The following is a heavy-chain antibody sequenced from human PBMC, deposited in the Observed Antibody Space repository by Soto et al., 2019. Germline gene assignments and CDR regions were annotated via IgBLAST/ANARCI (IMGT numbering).Heavy chain of an antibody. V-gene: IGHV3-23*01. CDR1: GFTFSSFA. J-gene: IGHJ4*02. Sequence: GSLRLSCAASGFTFSSFALGWVRQAPGKGLEWVSAISGSGDGTDYADSVKGRFTISRDNSKNTLYLQMNSLRAEDTAVYYCAGPGYSSQDYWGQGALVTVSS. CDR3: AGPGYSSQDY. D-gene: IGHD5-18*01. CDR2: ISGSGDGT.